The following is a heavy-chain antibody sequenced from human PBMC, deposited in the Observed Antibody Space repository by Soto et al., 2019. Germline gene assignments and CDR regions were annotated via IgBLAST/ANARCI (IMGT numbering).Heavy chain of an antibody. CDR3: ARDLDYYDSSGHYGMDV. Sequence: TLSLTCTVSGGSISSGGYYWSWIRQHPGKGLEWIGYIYYSGSTYYNPSLKSRVTISVDTSKNQFSLKLSSVTAADTAVYYCARDLDYYDSSGHYGMDVWGQGTTVTVSS. CDR1: GGSISSGGYY. D-gene: IGHD3-22*01. J-gene: IGHJ6*02. V-gene: IGHV4-31*03. CDR2: IYYSGST.